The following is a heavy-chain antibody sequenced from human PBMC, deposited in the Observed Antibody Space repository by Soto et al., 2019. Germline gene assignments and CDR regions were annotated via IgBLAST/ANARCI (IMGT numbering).Heavy chain of an antibody. CDR3: ARGSEVTYYDILTGLTSDY. D-gene: IGHD3-9*01. CDR2: INPNSGGT. CDR1: GYTFTGYY. J-gene: IGHJ4*02. Sequence: GASVKVSCKASGYTFTGYYMHWVRQAPGQGLEWMGWINPNSGGTNYAQKFQGWVTMTRDTSISTAYMELSRLRSDDTAVYYCARGSEVTYYDILTGLTSDYWGQGTLVTVSS. V-gene: IGHV1-2*04.